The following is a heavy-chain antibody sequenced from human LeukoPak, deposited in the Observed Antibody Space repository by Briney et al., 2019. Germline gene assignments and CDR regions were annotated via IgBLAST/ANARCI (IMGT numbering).Heavy chain of an antibody. CDR3: TRVPLLLVRDAFDI. CDR2: INGDGSRT. CDR1: GFSFSSYW. Sequence: GGSLRLSCAVSGFSFSSYWMHWVGQAPGKGLVWVSRINGDGSRTTYADSVKGRSTISRDNAKNTLYLQMNSLRSDDTAVYYCTRVPLLLVRDAFDIWGQGTMVTVSS. D-gene: IGHD6-13*01. V-gene: IGHV3-74*01. J-gene: IGHJ3*02.